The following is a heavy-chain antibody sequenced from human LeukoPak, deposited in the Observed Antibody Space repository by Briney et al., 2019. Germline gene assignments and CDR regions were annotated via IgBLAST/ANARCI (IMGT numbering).Heavy chain of an antibody. D-gene: IGHD3-10*01. J-gene: IGHJ5*02. CDR1: GFTFSSYA. Sequence: GGSLRLSCAASGFTFSSYAMSWVRQAPGKGLEWVSAISGSGGSTYYADSVKGRFTISRDNSKNTLYLQMNSLRAEDTAVYYCAKDLGDYYLIGWFAPWGQGTLVTVSS. V-gene: IGHV3-23*01. CDR2: ISGSGGST. CDR3: AKDLGDYYLIGWFAP.